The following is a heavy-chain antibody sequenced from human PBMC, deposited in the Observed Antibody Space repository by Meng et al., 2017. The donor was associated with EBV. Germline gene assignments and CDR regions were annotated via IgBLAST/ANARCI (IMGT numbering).Heavy chain of an antibody. V-gene: IGHV1-69*01. Sequence: VRWLQSGAEVKKPGSWVKLSCRTSGGTFRSDAVSWVRQAPGQGLEWMGGLIPMSGAPHYAQKFQDRVTIIADESTSTHSMELNNLRFEDTAMYYCASESGRGFTPDYWGQGTLVTVSS. CDR3: ASESGRGFTPDY. CDR1: GGTFRSDA. D-gene: IGHD3-10*01. CDR2: LIPMSGAP. J-gene: IGHJ4*02.